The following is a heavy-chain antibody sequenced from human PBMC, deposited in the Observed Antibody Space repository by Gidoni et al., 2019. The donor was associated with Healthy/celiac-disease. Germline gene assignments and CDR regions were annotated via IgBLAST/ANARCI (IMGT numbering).Heavy chain of an antibody. D-gene: IGHD2-15*01. CDR3: AREACSSQTNSGGSCYAYYYYGMDV. CDR2: IIPIFGTA. V-gene: IGHV1-69*06. Sequence: QVQLVQSGAEVKKPGSSVKVSCKASGGTFSSYAISWVRPAPGQGLEWMGGIIPIFGTANYAQKFQGRVTITADKSTSTAYMELSSLRSEDTAVYYCAREACSSQTNSGGSCYAYYYYGMDVWGQGTTVTVSS. CDR1: GGTFSSYA. J-gene: IGHJ6*02.